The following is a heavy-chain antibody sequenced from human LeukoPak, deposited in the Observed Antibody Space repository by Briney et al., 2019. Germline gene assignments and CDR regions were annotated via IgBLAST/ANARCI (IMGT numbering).Heavy chain of an antibody. V-gene: IGHV4-4*07. CDR3: AREVVDYGGYYYYHYMDL. D-gene: IGHD4-23*01. CDR1: GGSISSYY. Sequence: SETLSLTCTVSGGSISSYYWSWIRQPAGKGLEWIGRIYTSGSNSYNPSLKSRVTMSVDTSKNQFSLKLSSVTAADTAMYYCAREVVDYGGYYYYHYMDLWGKGTTVTVSS. J-gene: IGHJ6*03. CDR2: IYTSGSN.